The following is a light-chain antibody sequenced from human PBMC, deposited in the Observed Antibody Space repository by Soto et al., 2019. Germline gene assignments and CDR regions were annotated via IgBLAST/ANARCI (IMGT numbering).Light chain of an antibody. J-gene: IGKJ1*01. V-gene: IGKV1-5*01. CDR1: QTIDRW. Sequence: DIQLTQSPSTLSASIGDRAVITCRASQTIDRWLAWYQQRPGLAPRLLIYDASTLESGVPSRFSGSGSETEFTLTISSLKPDDFATYHCQQYEGNPTFGQGTTVEVK. CDR2: DAS. CDR3: QQYEGNPT.